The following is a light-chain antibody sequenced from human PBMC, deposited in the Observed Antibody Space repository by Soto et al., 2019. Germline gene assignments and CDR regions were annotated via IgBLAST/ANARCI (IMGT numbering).Light chain of an antibody. CDR2: DAS. V-gene: IGKV3-15*01. CDR1: EGVITN. J-gene: IGKJ1*01. Sequence: EIVMTQSPATLSVFTGERATLSCRASEGVITNVAWYQQKPGQAPRLLIYDASTRATGVPARFSGSGSGTEFTLTISRLQSEDFAVYHCQQYHKWPPWTFGQGTKVDIK. CDR3: QQYHKWPPWT.